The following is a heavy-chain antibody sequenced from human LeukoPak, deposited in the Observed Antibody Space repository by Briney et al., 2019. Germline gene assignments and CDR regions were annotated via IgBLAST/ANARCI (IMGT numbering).Heavy chain of an antibody. CDR2: IFNGWST. J-gene: IGHJ4*02. CDR3: ARGLFASGSYYNFFDY. D-gene: IGHD3-10*01. CDR1: GFTVSSKY. Sequence: QPGGSLRLSCAASGFTVSSKYMSWVRQAPGPGLGWVSVIFNGWSTYYADSVKGRFTISTDNSKNMLYLQMNSRRAEDTAVYYCARGLFASGSYYNFFDYWAQGTLVTVSS. V-gene: IGHV3-66*01.